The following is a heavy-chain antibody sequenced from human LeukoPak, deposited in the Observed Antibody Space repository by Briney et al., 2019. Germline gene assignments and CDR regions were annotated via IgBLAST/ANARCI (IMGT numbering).Heavy chain of an antibody. J-gene: IGHJ4*02. CDR2: ISYDGRNK. Sequence: GGSLRLSCGTSGFTFSNYGMHWVRQAPGKGLEWVAVISYDGRNKYYGDSVKGRFTISRDNSKNTLYLQMNSLRTEDTAVYYCVPGANHDYGGYFAYWGQETLATVP. D-gene: IGHD4/OR15-4a*01. CDR1: GFTFSNYG. CDR3: VPGANHDYGGYFAY. V-gene: IGHV3-30*03.